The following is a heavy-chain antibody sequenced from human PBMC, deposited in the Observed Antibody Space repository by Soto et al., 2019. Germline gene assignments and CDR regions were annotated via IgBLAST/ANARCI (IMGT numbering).Heavy chain of an antibody. J-gene: IGHJ3*02. CDR2: TANKANSYTT. CDR1: GSTFSNHY. V-gene: IGHV3-72*01. Sequence: PGGSLRLSCVASGSTFSNHYMDWVRQAPGKGLEWVGRTANKANSYTTEYAASVRGRFTISRDDSTNSLYLQMNSLKAEDTAVYHCTRGYSSVSIYAFDIWGQGTMVTVSS. CDR3: TRGYSSVSIYAFDI. D-gene: IGHD2-21*01.